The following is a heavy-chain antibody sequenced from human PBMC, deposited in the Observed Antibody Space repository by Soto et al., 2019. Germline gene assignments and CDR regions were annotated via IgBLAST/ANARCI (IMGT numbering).Heavy chain of an antibody. V-gene: IGHV3-23*01. Sequence: XGSLRLSCAASGFTFSSYSMSWVRQAPGKGLEWVSAISGSGGSTYYADSVKGRFTISRDNSKNTLYLQMNSLRAEDTAVYYCAKVTSQQLVYLKWFDSWGQGTLVTVSS. CDR1: GFTFSSYS. D-gene: IGHD6-13*01. CDR3: AKVTSQQLVYLKWFDS. J-gene: IGHJ5*01. CDR2: ISGSGGST.